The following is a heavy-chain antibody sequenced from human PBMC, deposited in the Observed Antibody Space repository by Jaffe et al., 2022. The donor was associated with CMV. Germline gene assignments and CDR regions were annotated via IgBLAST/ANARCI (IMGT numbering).Heavy chain of an antibody. D-gene: IGHD4-4*01. Sequence: EVQLVESGGGLVQPGGSLRLSCAASGFTFSSYWMSWVRQAPGKGLEWVANIKQDGSEKYYVDSVKGRFTISRDNAKNSLYLQMNSLRAEDTAVYYCAREHMTTVTTIYLYYYYGMDVWGQGTTVTVSS. J-gene: IGHJ6*02. CDR2: IKQDGSEK. CDR1: GFTFSSYW. V-gene: IGHV3-7*01. CDR3: AREHMTTVTTIYLYYYYGMDV.